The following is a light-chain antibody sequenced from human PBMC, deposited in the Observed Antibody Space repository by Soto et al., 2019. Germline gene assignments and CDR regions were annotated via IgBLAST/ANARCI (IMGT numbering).Light chain of an antibody. CDR3: HQYGTAPLT. Sequence: PGERVTLSCRASQSVSSSYLTWYQQKPGQAPRLLIYGASTRATSIPARFSGSGSGTDLTLTISRLEPEDFSVYYCHQYGTAPLTFGPGTKVDIK. CDR2: GAS. J-gene: IGKJ3*01. V-gene: IGKV3-20*01. CDR1: QSVSSSY.